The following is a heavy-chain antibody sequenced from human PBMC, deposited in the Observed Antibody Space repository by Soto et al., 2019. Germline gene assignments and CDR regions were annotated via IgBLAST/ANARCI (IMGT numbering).Heavy chain of an antibody. V-gene: IGHV4-34*01. Sequence: QVQLQQWGAGLLKPSETLSLTCAVYGGSFSGYYWSWIRQPPGKGLEWIGEINHSGSTNYNPSLKSRVTISVDTSKNQFSLKLSSVTAADTAVYYCARPAPVLEWLVPSRAFDIWGQGTMVTVSS. CDR1: GGSFSGYY. CDR3: ARPAPVLEWLVPSRAFDI. J-gene: IGHJ3*02. D-gene: IGHD3-3*01. CDR2: INHSGST.